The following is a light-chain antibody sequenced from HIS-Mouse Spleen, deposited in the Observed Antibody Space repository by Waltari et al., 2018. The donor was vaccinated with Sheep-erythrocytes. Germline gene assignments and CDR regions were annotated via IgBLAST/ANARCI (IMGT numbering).Light chain of an antibody. V-gene: IGKV3-20*01. Sequence: EIVLTQSPGTLSLSPGERATFSCRARQSVSSSYLAWYQQKPGQAPRLLIYGASSRATGIPDRFSGSGSGTDFTLTISRLEPEDFAVYYCQQYGSSPYTFGQGTKLEIK. CDR2: GAS. CDR1: QSVSSSY. J-gene: IGKJ2*01. CDR3: QQYGSSPYT.